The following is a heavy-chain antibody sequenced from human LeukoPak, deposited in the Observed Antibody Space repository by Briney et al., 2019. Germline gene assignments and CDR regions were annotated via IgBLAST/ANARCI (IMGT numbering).Heavy chain of an antibody. CDR1: VGSISSYD. CDR3: ARVKENYALTHLDF. J-gene: IGHJ4*02. V-gene: IGHV4-59*01. CDR2: IYYSGST. Sequence: PSESLSLTCAVSVGSISSYDWSWIRQPPGKGLEWIGYIYYSGSTSYNPSLKSRVTISVDTSKNQFSLKLSSVTAADTAVYYCARVKENYALTHLDFWGQGTLVTVSS. D-gene: IGHD2-2*01.